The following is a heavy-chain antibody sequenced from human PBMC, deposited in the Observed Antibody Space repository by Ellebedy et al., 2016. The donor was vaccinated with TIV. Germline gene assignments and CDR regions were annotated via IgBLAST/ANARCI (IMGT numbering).Heavy chain of an antibody. V-gene: IGHV1-8*01. CDR3: ARGVRVRGVTVYYFDY. Sequence: ASVKVSCXASAYTFTSYDINGVRQAPGQGLEWMGWMNPNSGNTGYAQKFQGRVTMTRNTSISTAYMELSSLRSEDTAVYYCARGVRVRGVTVYYFDYWGQGTLVTVSA. CDR2: MNPNSGNT. J-gene: IGHJ4*02. CDR1: AYTFTSYD. D-gene: IGHD3-10*01.